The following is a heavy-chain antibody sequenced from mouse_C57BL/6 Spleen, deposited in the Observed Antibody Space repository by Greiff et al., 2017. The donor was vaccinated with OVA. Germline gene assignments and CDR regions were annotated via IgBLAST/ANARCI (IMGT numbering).Heavy chain of an antibody. CDR2: ISDGGSYT. J-gene: IGHJ3*01. V-gene: IGHV5-4*01. CDR3: ARVEDYYGSSYDAY. Sequence: EVQLVESGGGLVKPGGSLKLSCAASGFTFSSYAMSWVRQTPEKRLEWVATISDGGSYTYYPDNVKGRFTISRDNAKNNLYLQMSHLKSEDTAMYYCARVEDYYGSSYDAYWGQGTLVTVSA. CDR1: GFTFSSYA. D-gene: IGHD1-1*01.